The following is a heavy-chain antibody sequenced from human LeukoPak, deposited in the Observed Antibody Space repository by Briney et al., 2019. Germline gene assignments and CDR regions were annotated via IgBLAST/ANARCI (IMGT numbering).Heavy chain of an antibody. Sequence: SETLSLTCTVSGGSISSYYWGWIRQPPGKGLEWIGRIYTSGITNYNPSLKSRVTMSVDTSKNQFSLKLTSVTAADTAVYYCARANSYDSSGHYYEFGYWGQGTLVTVSS. D-gene: IGHD3-22*01. V-gene: IGHV4-4*07. CDR1: GGSISSYY. J-gene: IGHJ4*02. CDR2: IYTSGIT. CDR3: ARANSYDSSGHYYEFGY.